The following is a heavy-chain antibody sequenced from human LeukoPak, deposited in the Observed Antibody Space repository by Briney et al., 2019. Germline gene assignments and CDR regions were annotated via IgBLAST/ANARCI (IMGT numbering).Heavy chain of an antibody. Sequence: GGSLRLSCAASGFTFRTYSMKWVRQAPGKGLEWVSYISDSSAMYYADSVRGRFTISRENDKNSLFLQMNSLRAEDTAVYYCARDGGSIAARPKDYYYYGMDVWGQGTTVTVSS. CDR1: GFTFRTYS. CDR2: ISDSSAM. CDR3: ARDGGSIAARPKDYYYYGMDV. D-gene: IGHD6-6*01. V-gene: IGHV3-48*01. J-gene: IGHJ6*02.